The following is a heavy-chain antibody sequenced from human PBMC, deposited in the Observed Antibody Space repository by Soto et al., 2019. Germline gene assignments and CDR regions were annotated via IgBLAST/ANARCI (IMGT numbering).Heavy chain of an antibody. V-gene: IGHV4-59*08. CDR1: GGSISSYY. CDR2: IYYSGST. Sequence: QVQLQESGPGLVKPSETLSLTCTVSGGSISSYYWRWIRQPPGKGLEWIGYIYYSGSTNYNPSLKSRVTISVDTSKNQLSLKLSSVTAADTAVYYCARRYGYSFDYWGQGTLVTVSS. J-gene: IGHJ4*02. CDR3: ARRYGYSFDY. D-gene: IGHD5-18*01.